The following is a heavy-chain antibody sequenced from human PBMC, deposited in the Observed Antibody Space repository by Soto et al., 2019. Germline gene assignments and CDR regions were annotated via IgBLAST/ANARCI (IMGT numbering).Heavy chain of an antibody. CDR3: AKISSNGDWFDP. V-gene: IGHV3-23*04. CDR2: ISGSGGST. Sequence: EVQLVETGGGLIQPGGSLRLSCAASGFTVSSNYMSWVRQAPGKGLEWVSAISGSGGSTYYADSVKGRFTISRDNSKNTLYLQMNSLRAEDTAVYYCAKISSNGDWFDPWGQGTLVTVSS. CDR1: GFTVSSNY. D-gene: IGHD6-13*01. J-gene: IGHJ5*02.